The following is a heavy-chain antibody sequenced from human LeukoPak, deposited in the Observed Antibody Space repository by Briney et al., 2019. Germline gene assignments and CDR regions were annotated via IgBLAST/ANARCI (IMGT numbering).Heavy chain of an antibody. J-gene: IGHJ4*02. CDR3: ARDPHDYGSGTYSPY. CDR1: GFNFDTFA. Sequence: GGSLRLSCAASGFNFDTFAMLWLRQAPGKGLEGVAVLSYGGNSSYYTDSVKGRFTVSRDNSRKTVDLLMNSLRPEDTAVYYCARDPHDYGSGTYSPYWGQGTQVTVSS. D-gene: IGHD3-10*01. CDR2: LSYGGNSS. V-gene: IGHV3-30*04.